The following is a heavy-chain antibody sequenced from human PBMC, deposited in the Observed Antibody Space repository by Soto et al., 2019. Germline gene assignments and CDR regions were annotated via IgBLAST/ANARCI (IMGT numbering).Heavy chain of an antibody. CDR2: MRADSGDS. D-gene: IGHD4-17*01. V-gene: IGHV1-8*01. CDR1: GDTFTNFD. CDR3: ARYIYGQGFKA. J-gene: IGHJ5*02. Sequence: QVQLVQPGTEVRKPGASVEVSCEPSGDTFTNFDLNWVRQASGQGLEWIGWMRADSGDSGHARKFQGRVTLTRDTSRSTAYMELSSLRAEDTAVYYCARYIYGQGFKAWGQGTLVFVSS.